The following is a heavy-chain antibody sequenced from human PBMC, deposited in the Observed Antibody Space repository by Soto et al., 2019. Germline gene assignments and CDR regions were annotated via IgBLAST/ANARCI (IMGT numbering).Heavy chain of an antibody. CDR1: GGSISSGGYY. V-gene: IGHV4-31*03. CDR3: ARYSTRVRGKRGMDV. Sequence: QVQLQESGPGLVKPSQTLSLTCTVSGGSISSGGYYWSWIRQHPGKGLEWIGYIYYSGSTYYNPSLKSRVTISVDTSKNQFSLKLSSVTAADTAVYYCARYSTRVRGKRGMDVWGQGTTVTVSS. D-gene: IGHD3-10*01. CDR2: IYYSGST. J-gene: IGHJ6*02.